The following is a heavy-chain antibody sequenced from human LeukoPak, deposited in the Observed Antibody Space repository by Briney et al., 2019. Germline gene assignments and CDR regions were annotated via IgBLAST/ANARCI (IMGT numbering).Heavy chain of an antibody. CDR2: IGTAGDT. D-gene: IGHD4-17*01. CDR3: VRENDGDYGEGAFDI. J-gene: IGHJ3*02. V-gene: IGHV3-13*04. Sequence: GGSLRLSCAASGFTFSSYDMHWVRQVTGKGLEWVSGIGTAGDTYYAGSVKGRLTISRENAKNSLYLQMNSLRAGDTAVYYCVRENDGDYGEGAFDIWGQGTMVTVSS. CDR1: GFTFSSYD.